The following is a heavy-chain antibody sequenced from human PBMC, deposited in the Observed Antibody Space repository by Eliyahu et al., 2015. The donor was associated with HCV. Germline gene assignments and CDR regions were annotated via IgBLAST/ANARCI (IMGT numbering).Heavy chain of an antibody. CDR1: GFTVSGNY. CDR2: LYSGGIT. CDR3: ARGAAESGSTSFDY. D-gene: IGHD2-2*01. V-gene: IGHV3-53*01. J-gene: IGHJ4*02. Sequence: EAQLVESGGGLIQPGGSLRLSCAASGFTVSGNYMSWVRQAPGEGLEGFAVLYSGGITHYADSVKGRFTISRDNSKNTLYLQVNSLRAEDTAVYYCARGAAESGSTSFDYWGQGTLVTVSS.